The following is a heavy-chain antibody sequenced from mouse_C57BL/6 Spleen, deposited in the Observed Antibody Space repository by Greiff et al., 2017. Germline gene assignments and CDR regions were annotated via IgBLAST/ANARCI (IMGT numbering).Heavy chain of an antibody. CDR3: ARGDYYGSTAGFAD. CDR2: IHPNSGST. CDR1: GYTFTSYW. D-gene: IGHD1-1*01. Sequence: QVQLQQPGAELVKPGASVKLSCKASGYTFTSYWMHWVKQRPGQGLEWIGMIHPNSGSTNYNEKFKSKATLTVDKSSSKAYMQLRSLTSEDSAVYYCARGDYYGSTAGFADWGQGTLVTVSA. V-gene: IGHV1-64*01. J-gene: IGHJ3*01.